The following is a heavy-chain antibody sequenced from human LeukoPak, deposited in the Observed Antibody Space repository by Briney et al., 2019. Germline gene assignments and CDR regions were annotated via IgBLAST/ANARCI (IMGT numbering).Heavy chain of an antibody. CDR1: GFTLSSYD. J-gene: IGHJ6*02. CDR2: ICVAGDK. CDR3: ARGPHYYHYGMDV. V-gene: IGHV3-13*01. Sequence: GGSLSLSCAVSGFTLSSYDMHWVRQAPGKGLEWVSCICVAGDKHYPGSVKGRFTISRDNARNSLYLQVDSLRAGDTAVYYCARGPHYYHYGMDVWGQGTTVTVSS.